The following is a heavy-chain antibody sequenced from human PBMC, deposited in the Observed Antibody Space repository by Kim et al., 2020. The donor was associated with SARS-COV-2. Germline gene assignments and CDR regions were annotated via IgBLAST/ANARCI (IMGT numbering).Heavy chain of an antibody. CDR3: ARIPSTNDPIPPDDAFDI. D-gene: IGHD1-1*01. V-gene: IGHV1-46*01. Sequence: RGRVTMTRDTSTSTVYMELSSLRSEDTAVYYCARIPSTNDPIPPDDAFDIWGQGTMVTVSS. J-gene: IGHJ3*02.